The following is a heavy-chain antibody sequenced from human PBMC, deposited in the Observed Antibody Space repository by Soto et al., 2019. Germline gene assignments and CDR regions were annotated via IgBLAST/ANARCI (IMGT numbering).Heavy chain of an antibody. D-gene: IGHD3-10*01. CDR1: GYTFTRSG. Sequence: QVQLVQSGAEVKKPGASVKVSCKASGYTFTRSGISWARQAPGQGPEWMGWISSYNGDTNYAQTFQGRVTMTTDTAXXTAYMELRSLRSDDTAVYYCAREGGAPYYYYGMDIWGQGTPVTVSS. CDR2: ISSYNGDT. V-gene: IGHV1-18*01. CDR3: AREGGAPYYYYGMDI. J-gene: IGHJ6*02.